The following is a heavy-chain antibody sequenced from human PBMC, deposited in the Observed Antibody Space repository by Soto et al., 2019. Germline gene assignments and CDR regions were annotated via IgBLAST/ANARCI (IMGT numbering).Heavy chain of an antibody. J-gene: IGHJ4*02. CDR3: AVGYSSLSYDY. Sequence: GGSLRLSCAASGFTFSSYGMHWVRQAPGKGLEWVAVIWYDGSNKYYADSVKGRFTISRDNSKNTLYLQMNSLRAEDTAVYYCAVGYSSLSYDYWGQGTLVTVSS. CDR1: GFTFSSYG. V-gene: IGHV3-33*01. CDR2: IWYDGSNK. D-gene: IGHD6-6*01.